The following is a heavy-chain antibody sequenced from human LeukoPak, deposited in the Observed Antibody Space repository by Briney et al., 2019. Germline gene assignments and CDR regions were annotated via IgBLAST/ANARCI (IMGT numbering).Heavy chain of an antibody. J-gene: IGHJ4*02. V-gene: IGHV3-21*01. Sequence: GGSLRLSCAASGFTFSSYSMNWVRQAPGKGLEWVSSISSSSSYIYYADSVKGRFTISRDNAKNSLYLQMNSLRAEDTAVYYCAIVGAAAGTADYWGQGTLVTVSS. D-gene: IGHD6-13*01. CDR2: ISSSSSYI. CDR1: GFTFSSYS. CDR3: AIVGAAAGTADY.